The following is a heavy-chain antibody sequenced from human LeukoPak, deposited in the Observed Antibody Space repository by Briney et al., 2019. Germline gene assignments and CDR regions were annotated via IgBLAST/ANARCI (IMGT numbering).Heavy chain of an antibody. D-gene: IGHD3-22*01. CDR1: GFTFSSYA. V-gene: IGHV3-30-3*01. J-gene: IGHJ3*02. CDR2: ISHDGSNK. Sequence: GGSLRLSCAASGFTFSSYAMHWVRQAPGKGLEWVAVISHDGSNKYYADSVKGRFTISRDNSKNTLYLQMNSLRAEDTAVYYCAKDGPGWLLLGNAFDIWGQGTMVTVSS. CDR3: AKDGPGWLLLGNAFDI.